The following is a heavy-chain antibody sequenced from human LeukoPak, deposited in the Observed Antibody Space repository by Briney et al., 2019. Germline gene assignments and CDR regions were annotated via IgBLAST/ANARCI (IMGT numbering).Heavy chain of an antibody. Sequence: PGGSLRLSCAASGFTFSSYSMNWVRQAPVKGLEWVSSISSSSSYIYYADSVKGRFTISRDNAKNSLYLQMNSLRAEDTAVYYCARGPDPELGGFDYWGQGTLVTVSS. CDR1: GFTFSSYS. J-gene: IGHJ4*02. CDR2: ISSSSSYI. V-gene: IGHV3-21*01. CDR3: ARGPDPELGGFDY. D-gene: IGHD7-27*01.